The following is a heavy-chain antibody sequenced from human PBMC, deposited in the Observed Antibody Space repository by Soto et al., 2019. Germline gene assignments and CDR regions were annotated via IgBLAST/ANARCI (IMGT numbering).Heavy chain of an antibody. J-gene: IGHJ4*02. D-gene: IGHD1-26*01. V-gene: IGHV1-69*13. CDR1: GGTFSSFS. CDR2: IIPIFATA. CDR3: ARARFLSGSYYEGPFDY. Sequence: ASVKVSCKASGGTFSSFSISWVRQAPGQGLEWMGGIIPIFATANYAQKFQGRVTITADESTSTAYMELSSLRSEDTAVYYCARARFLSGSYYEGPFDYWGQGTLVTVSS.